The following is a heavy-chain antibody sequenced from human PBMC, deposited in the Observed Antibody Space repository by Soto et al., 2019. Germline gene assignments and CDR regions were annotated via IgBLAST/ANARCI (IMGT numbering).Heavy chain of an antibody. CDR2: IYYSGTT. J-gene: IGHJ4*02. CDR3: ARGMATTLYYFDY. Sequence: SETLSLTCTVSGGSITNTSYYWGWIRQPPGKGLEWMGSIYYSGTTYNNPSLKSRVTMSIDTSKNQFSLKLSSVAAADTAVYYCARGMATTLYYFDYWGQGTLVTVSS. D-gene: IGHD5-12*01. V-gene: IGHV4-39*07. CDR1: GGSITNTSYY.